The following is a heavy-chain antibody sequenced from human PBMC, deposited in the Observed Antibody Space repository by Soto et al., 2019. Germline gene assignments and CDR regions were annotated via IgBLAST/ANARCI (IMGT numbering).Heavy chain of an antibody. D-gene: IGHD6-13*01. CDR2: INHSGST. J-gene: IGHJ4*02. V-gene: IGHV4-39*07. CDR1: GGSISSSSYY. CDR3: ASESNSYSSSWYRDPFFDY. Sequence: SETLSLTCTVSGGSISSSSYYWGWIRQPPGKGLEWIGEINHSGSTNYNPSLKSRVTISVDTSKNQFSLKLSSVTAADTAVYYCASESNSYSSSWYRDPFFDYWGQGTLVTVSS.